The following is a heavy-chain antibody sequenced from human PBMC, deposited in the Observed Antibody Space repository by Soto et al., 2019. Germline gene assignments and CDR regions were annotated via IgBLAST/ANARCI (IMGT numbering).Heavy chain of an antibody. CDR2: IYWDDDK. D-gene: IGHD3-16*01. V-gene: IGHV2-5*02. J-gene: IGHJ4*02. Sequence: QITLKESGPPLVKPTQTLTLTCTFSGFSLRSSVVGVGWIRQPPGKALEWLALIYWDDDKRYSPSLKRRLTITKDTSKNQVVLTMTNMDPVDTATYYCAHRRSHALLHSSGYFDYWGQGTLVTVSS. CDR3: AHRRSHALLHSSGYFDY. CDR1: GFSLRSSVVG.